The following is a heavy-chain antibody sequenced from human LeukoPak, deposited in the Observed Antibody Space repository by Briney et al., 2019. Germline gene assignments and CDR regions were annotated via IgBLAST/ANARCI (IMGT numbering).Heavy chain of an antibody. J-gene: IGHJ4*02. Sequence: GGSLRLSCAASGFTFSSYAMHWDRQAPGKGLEWVAVISYDGSNKYYADSVKGRFTISRDNSKNTLYLQMNSLRAEDTAVYYCARETDGPSPTFDYWGQGTLVTVSS. CDR3: ARETDGPSPTFDY. D-gene: IGHD5-24*01. V-gene: IGHV3-30-3*01. CDR1: GFTFSSYA. CDR2: ISYDGSNK.